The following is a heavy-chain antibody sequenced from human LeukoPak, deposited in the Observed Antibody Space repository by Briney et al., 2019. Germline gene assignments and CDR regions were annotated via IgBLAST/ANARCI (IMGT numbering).Heavy chain of an antibody. Sequence: NPSETLSLTCAVYGGSFSGYYWSWIRQPPGKGLEWIGEINHNGSTNYNPSLKSRVTISVDTSKNQFSLKLSSVTAADTAVYYCARFYYDSSGREAGDYWGQGTLVTVSS. D-gene: IGHD3-22*01. CDR3: ARFYYDSSGREAGDY. V-gene: IGHV4-34*01. CDR2: INHNGST. CDR1: GGSFSGYY. J-gene: IGHJ4*02.